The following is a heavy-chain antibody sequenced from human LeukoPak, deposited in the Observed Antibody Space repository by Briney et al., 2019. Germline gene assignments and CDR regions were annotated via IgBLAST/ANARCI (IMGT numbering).Heavy chain of an antibody. V-gene: IGHV3-48*03. Sequence: QPGGSLRLSCAASGFTFSSYAMSWVRQAPGKGLEWVSYISSSGSTIYYADSVKGRFTISRDNAKNSLYLQMNSLRAEDTAVYYCARDPNDSGGYYVDYWGQGTLVTVSS. J-gene: IGHJ4*02. CDR2: ISSSGSTI. CDR1: GFTFSSYA. D-gene: IGHD3-22*01. CDR3: ARDPNDSGGYYVDY.